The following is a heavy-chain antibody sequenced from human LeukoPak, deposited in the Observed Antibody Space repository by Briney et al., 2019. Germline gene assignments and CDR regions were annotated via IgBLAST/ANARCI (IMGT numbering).Heavy chain of an antibody. CDR1: GFTFSSYW. CDR2: IKQDGSEK. V-gene: IGHV3-7*01. J-gene: IGHJ4*02. Sequence: PGGSLRLSCAASGFTFSSYWMSWVRQAPGKGLEWVANIKQDGSEKYYVDSVKGRFTISRDNAKNSLYLQMNSLRAEDTAVYYCARDRLRGIQLFDYWGQGTLVTVSS. D-gene: IGHD5-18*01. CDR3: ARDRLRGIQLFDY.